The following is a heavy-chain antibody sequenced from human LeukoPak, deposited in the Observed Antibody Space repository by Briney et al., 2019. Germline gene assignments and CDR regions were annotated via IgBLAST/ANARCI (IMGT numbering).Heavy chain of an antibody. D-gene: IGHD5-18*01. CDR3: ARDRDTAMGYYFDY. CDR1: GFTFSSYA. Sequence: GGSLRLSCATSGFTFSSYAMHWVRQAPGKGLEWVAVISYDGSNKYYADSVKGRFTISRDNSKNTLYLQMNSLRAEDTAVYYCARDRDTAMGYYFDYWGQGTLVTVSS. J-gene: IGHJ4*02. V-gene: IGHV3-30*04. CDR2: ISYDGSNK.